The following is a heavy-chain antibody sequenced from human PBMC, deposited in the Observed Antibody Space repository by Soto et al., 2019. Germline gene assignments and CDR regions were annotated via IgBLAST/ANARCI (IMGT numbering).Heavy chain of an antibody. CDR2: IYYSGST. V-gene: IGHV4-31*03. CDR3: ARNDGSGRYSYYSYYCMDV. CDR1: GGSISSGGYY. Sequence: SETLSLTCTVSGGSISSGGYYWSWIRQHPGKGLEWIGYIYYSGSTYYNPSLKSRVTISVDTSKNQFSLKLSSVTAADTAVYYCARNDGSGRYSYYSYYCMDVWGQGTTVTVSS. D-gene: IGHD3-10*01. J-gene: IGHJ6*02.